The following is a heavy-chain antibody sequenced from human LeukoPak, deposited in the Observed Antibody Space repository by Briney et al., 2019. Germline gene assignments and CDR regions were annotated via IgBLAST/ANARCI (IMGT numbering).Heavy chain of an antibody. D-gene: IGHD3-3*01. CDR1: GGSISKYY. CDR2: IYHSGST. V-gene: IGHV4-59*08. CDR3: ARVRFLEWFQQYYYYMDV. Sequence: SETLSLTCSVSGGSISKYYWSWIRQPPGKGLEWIGYIYHSGSTNYNPSLNSRVTISVDTSRNQFSLKLSSVTAADTAVYYCARVRFLEWFQQYYYYMDVWGKGTTVTVSS. J-gene: IGHJ6*03.